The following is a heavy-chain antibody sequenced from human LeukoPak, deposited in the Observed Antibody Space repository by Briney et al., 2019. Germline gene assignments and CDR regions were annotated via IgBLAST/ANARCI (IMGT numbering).Heavy chain of an antibody. J-gene: IGHJ6*03. Sequence: GGSLRLSCAASGFTFSSYEMNWVRQAPGKGLEWVANIKQDGSEKYYVDSVKGRFTISRDNAKNSLYLQMNSLRAEDTAVYYCARDSVGSLGSYYYYYMDVWGKGTTVTISS. D-gene: IGHD2-2*03. CDR2: IKQDGSEK. V-gene: IGHV3-7*01. CDR3: ARDSVGSLGSYYYYYMDV. CDR1: GFTFSSYE.